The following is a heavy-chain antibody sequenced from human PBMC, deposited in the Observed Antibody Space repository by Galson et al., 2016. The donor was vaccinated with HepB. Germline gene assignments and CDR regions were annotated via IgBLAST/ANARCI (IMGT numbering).Heavy chain of an antibody. Sequence: SLRLSCAASGFTFSSYAMSWVRQAPGKGLEWVSTISGSADSTYYADSVKGRFSISRDKSRNTLYAQMNSLRAEDTAIYYCAKMKYNGSGSLSTFDIWGPGTMVTVPS. CDR2: ISGSADST. V-gene: IGHV3-23*01. D-gene: IGHD3-10*01. CDR1: GFTFSSYA. J-gene: IGHJ3*02. CDR3: AKMKYNGSGSLSTFDI.